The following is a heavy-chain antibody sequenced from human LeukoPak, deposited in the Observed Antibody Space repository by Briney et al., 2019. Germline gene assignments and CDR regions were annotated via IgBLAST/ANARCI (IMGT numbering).Heavy chain of an antibody. D-gene: IGHD6-19*01. V-gene: IGHV4-59*12. CDR1: GGSISSYY. J-gene: IGHJ6*03. Sequence: SETLSLTCTVSGGSISSYYWSWIRQPPGKGLEWIGYIYYSGDTNYNPSLKSRVTISVDTSKNQFSLKLSSVTAADTAVYYCARGRQWLVQGYYYYYYYMDVWGKGTTVTVSS. CDR2: IYYSGDT. CDR3: ARGRQWLVQGYYYYYYYMDV.